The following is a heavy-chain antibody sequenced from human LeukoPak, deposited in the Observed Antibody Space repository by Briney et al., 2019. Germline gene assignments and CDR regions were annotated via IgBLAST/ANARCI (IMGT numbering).Heavy chain of an antibody. V-gene: IGHV3-30*03. CDR3: ARLFTGNFDY. J-gene: IGHJ4*02. CDR2: ISYDGSNK. Sequence: GGSLRLFCATSGFTFSNYGVHWVRQAPGKGLEWVAFISYDGSNKYYVDSVKGRFTISRDNSKNTLYLQMNSLRAEDTAVYYCARLFTGNFDYWGQGTLVTVSS. D-gene: IGHD1-14*01. CDR1: GFTFSNYG.